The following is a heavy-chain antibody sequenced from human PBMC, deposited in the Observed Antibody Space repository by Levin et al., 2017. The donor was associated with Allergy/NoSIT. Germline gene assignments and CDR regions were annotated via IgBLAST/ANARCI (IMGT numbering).Heavy chain of an antibody. CDR2: IWYDGSHE. D-gene: IGHD3-10*01. Sequence: GGSLRLSCAASGFTFSNYAMHWVRQAPGKGLEWVAVIWYDGSHEKYADSVKGRFTISRDNSKNTLYLQMNSLRAEDTAVYYCAREAAMTVRGLEKIAGLDYWGQGTLVTVSS. J-gene: IGHJ4*02. CDR1: GFTFSNYA. CDR3: AREAAMTVRGLEKIAGLDY. V-gene: IGHV3-33*01.